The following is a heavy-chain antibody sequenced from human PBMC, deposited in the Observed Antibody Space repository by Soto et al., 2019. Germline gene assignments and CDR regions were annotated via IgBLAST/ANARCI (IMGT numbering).Heavy chain of an antibody. D-gene: IGHD2-15*01. CDR3: AVCSGGSCYPYYYYGMDV. V-gene: IGHV3-23*01. J-gene: IGHJ6*02. CDR1: GFTFSSYA. CDR2: ISGGGGST. Sequence: GGSLRLSCAASGFTFSSYAMSWVRQAPGKGLEWVSAISGGGGSTYYADSVKGRFTISRDNSKNTLYLQMNSLRAEDTAVYYCAVCSGGSCYPYYYYGMDVWGQGTTVTVSS.